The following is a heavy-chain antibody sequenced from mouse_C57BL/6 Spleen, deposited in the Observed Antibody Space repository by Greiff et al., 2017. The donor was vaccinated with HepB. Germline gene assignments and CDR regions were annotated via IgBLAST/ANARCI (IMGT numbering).Heavy chain of an antibody. J-gene: IGHJ3*01. Sequence: EVQLVESGGGLVQPGGSLSLSCAASGFTFTDYYMRWVRQPPGQALEWLGFIRNKANGYTTDYSASVKGRLTISRDNTQSILYLQMNALRAEDSAPYYCARASIYYDYAWFANWGQGTLVPVSA. D-gene: IGHD2-4*01. V-gene: IGHV7-3*01. CDR2: IRNKANGYTT. CDR1: GFTFTDYY. CDR3: ARASIYYDYAWFAN.